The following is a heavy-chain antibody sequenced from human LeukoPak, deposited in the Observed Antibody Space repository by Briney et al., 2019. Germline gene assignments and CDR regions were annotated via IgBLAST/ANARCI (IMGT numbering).Heavy chain of an antibody. CDR1: GFTFSDYY. CDR3: ARVGVAGNFLYWFDP. Sequence: PGGSLRLSCAASGFTFSDYYMSWIRQAPGKGLEWVPYISSSGSTIYYADSVKGRFTISRDNAKNSLYLQMNSLRAEDTAVYYCARVGVAGNFLYWFDPWGQGTLVTVSS. V-gene: IGHV3-11*04. J-gene: IGHJ5*02. D-gene: IGHD6-19*01. CDR2: ISSSGSTI.